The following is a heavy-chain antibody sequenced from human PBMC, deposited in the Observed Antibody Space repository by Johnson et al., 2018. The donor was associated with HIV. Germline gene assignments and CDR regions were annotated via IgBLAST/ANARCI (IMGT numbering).Heavy chain of an antibody. D-gene: IGHD1-26*01. CDR1: GFAFSSYA. CDR2: ISYDGRDA. CDR3: ARENPEWGAFDI. V-gene: IGHV3-30*04. Sequence: VQLVESGGGVVQPGTSLRLSCTASGFAFSSYALHWVRQAPGKGLEWVAVISYDGRDAYYADSVKGRFTSSRDNSKNTLYLQMNRLRAEDTAVYFCARENPEWGAFDIWGQGTVVTVSS. J-gene: IGHJ3*02.